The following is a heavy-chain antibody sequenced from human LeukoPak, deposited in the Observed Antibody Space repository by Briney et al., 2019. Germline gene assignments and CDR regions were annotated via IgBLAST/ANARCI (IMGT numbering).Heavy chain of an antibody. CDR2: ISGDGRNT. V-gene: IGHV3-23*01. Sequence: GGSLRLSCAASGFTFNNFGMAWVRQAPGKGPEWVSTISGDGRNTHYADSVKGWFAISRDNSMSMLFLQMSSLRVEDTALYYCAKDVGGSSFFDYWGQGISATVSS. CDR1: GFTFNNFG. J-gene: IGHJ4*02. D-gene: IGHD6-6*01. CDR3: AKDVGGSSFFDY.